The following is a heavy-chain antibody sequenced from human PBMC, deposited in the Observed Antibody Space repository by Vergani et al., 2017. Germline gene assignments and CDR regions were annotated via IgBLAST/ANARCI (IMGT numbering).Heavy chain of an antibody. D-gene: IGHD4-17*01. J-gene: IGHJ6*03. CDR1: GGSISSGGYS. CDR2: IYHSGST. Sequence: QLQLQESGSGLVKPSQTLSLTCAVSGGSISSGGYSWGWIRQPPGKGLEWIGYIYHSGSTYYNPSLKSRVTISVDRSKNQFSLKLSSVTAADTAVYYCASLRDYYYMDVWGKGTTVTVSS. V-gene: IGHV4-30-2*01. CDR3: ASLRDYYYMDV.